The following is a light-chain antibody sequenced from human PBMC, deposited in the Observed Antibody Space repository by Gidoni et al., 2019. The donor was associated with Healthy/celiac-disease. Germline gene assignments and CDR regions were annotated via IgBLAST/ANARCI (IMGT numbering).Light chain of an antibody. CDR1: QGIGND. CDR3: LQHNSYPLLT. CDR2: AAS. Sequence: DIQMTQSPSSLSASVGDRVTITCRASQGIGNDLGWYQQKPGKAPKRLIYAASSLQSGVPSRFSGSGSGTDFTLTISSLQPEDFATYYCLQHNSYPLLTFGGXTKVEIK. J-gene: IGKJ4*01. V-gene: IGKV1-17*01.